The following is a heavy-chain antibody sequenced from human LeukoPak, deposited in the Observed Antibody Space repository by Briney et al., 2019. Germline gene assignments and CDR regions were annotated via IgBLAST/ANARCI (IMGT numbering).Heavy chain of an antibody. V-gene: IGHV3-11*06. D-gene: IGHD3-22*01. Sequence: PGGSLRLSCAASGFTFSDYYMSWMRQAPGKGLEWVSYISGSSSDTNYADSMKGRFTISRDNSKNTLYLQMNSLRAEDTAVYYCARDLYDSSESAFDIWGQGTMVTVSS. CDR2: ISGSSSDT. J-gene: IGHJ3*02. CDR3: ARDLYDSSESAFDI. CDR1: GFTFSDYY.